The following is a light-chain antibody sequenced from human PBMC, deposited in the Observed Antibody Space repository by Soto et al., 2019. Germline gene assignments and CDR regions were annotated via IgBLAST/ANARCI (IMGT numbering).Light chain of an antibody. CDR3: SSYTSSTNYV. V-gene: IGLV2-14*01. J-gene: IGLJ1*01. CDR2: EVS. CDR1: SSDIAPYNY. Sequence: QSALGQPASVSGSPGHSLTISCTGTSSDIAPYNYVSWYQQHPGKAPKLIIYEVSYRPSGISNRFSGSKSGNTASLTISGLQAEDEADYYCSSYTSSTNYVFGTGTKVTVL.